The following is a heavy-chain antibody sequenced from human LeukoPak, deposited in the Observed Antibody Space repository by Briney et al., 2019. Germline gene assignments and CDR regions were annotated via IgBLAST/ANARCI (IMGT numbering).Heavy chain of an antibody. CDR1: GFTFSSYS. D-gene: IGHD3-3*01. Sequence: GGSLRLSCAASGFTFSSYSMNWVRQAPGKGLEWVSSISSSSSYIYYADSVKGRFTISRDNAKNSLYLQMNSLRAEDTAVYYCARGCDFWSGYLDGENWFDPWGQGTLVTVSS. CDR2: ISSSSSYI. CDR3: ARGCDFWSGYLDGENWFDP. V-gene: IGHV3-21*01. J-gene: IGHJ5*02.